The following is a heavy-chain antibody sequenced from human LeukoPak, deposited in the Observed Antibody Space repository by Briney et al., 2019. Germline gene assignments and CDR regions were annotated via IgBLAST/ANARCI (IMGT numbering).Heavy chain of an antibody. CDR1: GFTFSSYG. CDR2: IWYDGSNK. CDR3: AKVPNYYYYMDV. V-gene: IGHV3-33*08. J-gene: IGHJ6*03. Sequence: PGGSLRLSCAASGFTFSSYGMHWVRQAPGKGLEWVAVIWYDGSNKYYADSVKGRFTISRDNSKNTLYLQMNSLRAEDTAVYYCAKVPNYYYYMDVWGKGTTVTVSS.